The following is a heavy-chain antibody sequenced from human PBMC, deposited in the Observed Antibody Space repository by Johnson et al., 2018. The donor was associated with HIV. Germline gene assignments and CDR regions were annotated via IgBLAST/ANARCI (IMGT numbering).Heavy chain of an antibody. V-gene: IGHV3-30*03. CDR1: GFTFSAYG. CDR2: ISYDGSKK. D-gene: IGHD2-15*01. CDR3: RVVGDAFDI. J-gene: IGHJ3*02. Sequence: QVQLVESGGGVVQPGRSLRLSCAASGFTFSAYGIHWVRQAPGKGLEWVAVISYDGSKKYYADSVKGRFTISRDNSKNTLYLQMNSLRVEDTAVYYVRVVGDAFDIWGQGTMVTVSS.